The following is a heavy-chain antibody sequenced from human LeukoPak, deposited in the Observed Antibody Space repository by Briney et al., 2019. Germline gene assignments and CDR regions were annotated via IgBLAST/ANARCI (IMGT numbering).Heavy chain of an antibody. V-gene: IGHV5-51*01. CDR1: GYGFTSNW. CDR2: IYPPDSES. J-gene: IGHJ3*02. D-gene: IGHD3-10*01. CDR3: ARLISGNWGDRFDI. Sequence: GESLKISCKASGYGFTSNWIGWVRQMPGKGLEWMGIIYPPDSESRYSPSFQGEVSFSADKSITTAYLQWSSLKASDTAMYFCARLISGNWGDRFDIWGQGTMVTVSS.